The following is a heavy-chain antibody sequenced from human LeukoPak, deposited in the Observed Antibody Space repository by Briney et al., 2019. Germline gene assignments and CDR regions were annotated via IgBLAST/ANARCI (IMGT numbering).Heavy chain of an antibody. CDR2: INTKGST. D-gene: IGHD3-16*02. V-gene: IGHV4-4*07. CDR1: GGSFTNYY. Sequence: AETLSLTCTVSGGSFTNYYWSWIRQPAGEGLEWVRHINTKGSTSSNPSLKSPVIMSVDTSKNQLSLKLTSVTGADTAVYYCARERVDYVWGNYRYWDYWGQGILVTVSS. J-gene: IGHJ4*02. CDR3: ARERVDYVWGNYRYWDY.